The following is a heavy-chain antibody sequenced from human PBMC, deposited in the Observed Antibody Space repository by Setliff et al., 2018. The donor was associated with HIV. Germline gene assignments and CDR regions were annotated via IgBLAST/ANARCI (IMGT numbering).Heavy chain of an antibody. Sequence: ASVKVSCKASGYSFTKYEINWVRQAPGQGLEWLGWVSPSIGNSDFAQKFKCRISLTTDTSIRTAYMELRGLKSDDTAVYFCARGGEEGNMITGALDVWGQGSLVTVSS. V-gene: IGHV1-8*01. CDR2: VSPSIGNS. D-gene: IGHD3-16*01. J-gene: IGHJ3*01. CDR3: ARGGEEGNMITGALDV. CDR1: GYSFTKYE.